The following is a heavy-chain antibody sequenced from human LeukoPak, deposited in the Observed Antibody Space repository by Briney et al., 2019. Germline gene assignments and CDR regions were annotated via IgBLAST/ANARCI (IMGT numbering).Heavy chain of an antibody. CDR1: GFTFSNCE. Sequence: GGSLRLSCVASGFTFSNCEMKWVRQAPGKGREWLSYITSSDSTTHYADSVKGRFTISRDHAQKSRYLQMTSLRAEDTAVYYCARDVGGSGSSPDAFDIWGQGPMATVSS. CDR2: ITSSDSTT. CDR3: ARDVGGSGSSPDAFDI. D-gene: IGHD3-10*01. V-gene: IGHV3-48*03. J-gene: IGHJ3*02.